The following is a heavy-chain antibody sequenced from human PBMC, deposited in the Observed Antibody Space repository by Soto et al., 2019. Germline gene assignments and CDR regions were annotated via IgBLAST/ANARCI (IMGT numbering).Heavy chain of an antibody. CDR1: GFTFSSYW. CDR2: INSDGSST. CDR3: ARDYCSGGRCYFMDV. D-gene: IGHD2-15*01. J-gene: IGHJ6*02. V-gene: IGHV3-74*01. Sequence: WGSLRLSCAASGFTFSSYWMHWVRQAPGKGLVWVSRINSDGSSTSYADSVKGRFTISRDNAKNTLCLQMNSLRAEDTAVYYCARDYCSGGRCYFMDVWGQGTTVTVSS.